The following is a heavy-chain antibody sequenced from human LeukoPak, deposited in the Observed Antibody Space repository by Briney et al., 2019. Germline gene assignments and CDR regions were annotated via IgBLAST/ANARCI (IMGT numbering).Heavy chain of an antibody. CDR2: IYTSGST. Sequence: PSETLSLTCTVSGGSISSGSYYWSWIRQPAGKGLEWIGRIYTSGSTNYNPSLKSRVTISVDTSKNQFSLKLSSVTAADTAVYYCAREDSSSWYVPSFGYWGQGTLVTVSS. J-gene: IGHJ4*02. V-gene: IGHV4-61*02. CDR3: AREDSSSWYVPSFGY. CDR1: GGSISSGSYY. D-gene: IGHD6-13*01.